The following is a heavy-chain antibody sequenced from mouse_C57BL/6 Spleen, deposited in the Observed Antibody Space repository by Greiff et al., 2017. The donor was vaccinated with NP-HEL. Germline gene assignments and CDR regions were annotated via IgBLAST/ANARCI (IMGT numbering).Heavy chain of an antibody. J-gene: IGHJ3*01. CDR2: IWGVGST. V-gene: IGHV2-6*01. D-gene: IGHD2-1*01. CDR3: ATNYGNGAWFAY. Sequence: VQVVESGPGLVAPSQSLSITCTVSGFSLTSYGVDWVRQSPGKGLEWLGVIWGVGSTNYNSALKSRLSISKDNSKSQVFLKMNSLQTDDTAMYYCATNYGNGAWFAYWGQGTLVTVSA. CDR1: GFSLTSYG.